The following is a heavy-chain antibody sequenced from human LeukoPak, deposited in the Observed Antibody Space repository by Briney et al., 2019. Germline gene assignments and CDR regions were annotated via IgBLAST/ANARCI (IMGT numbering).Heavy chain of an antibody. Sequence: ASVKVSCKASGGTFSSYAIRWVRQAPGQGLEWMGRIIPIFGTANYAQKFQGRVTITTDESTSTAYMELSSLRSEDTAVYYCARENTIYCSGGSCYSSSPADYWGQGTLVTVSS. CDR3: ARENTIYCSGGSCYSSSPADY. V-gene: IGHV1-69*05. D-gene: IGHD2-15*01. CDR2: IIPIFGTA. CDR1: GGTFSSYA. J-gene: IGHJ4*02.